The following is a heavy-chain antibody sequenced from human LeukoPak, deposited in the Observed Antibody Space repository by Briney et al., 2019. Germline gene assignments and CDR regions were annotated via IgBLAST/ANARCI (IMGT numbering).Heavy chain of an antibody. V-gene: IGHV4-59*01. D-gene: IGHD3-10*01. Sequence: SETLSLTCTVSGGSISSYYWSWVRQPPGKGLEWIGYIYYSGSTNYNPSLKSRVTISVDTSKNQFSLKLSSVTAADTAVYYCARDRRLWFGEFYRYFDLWGRGTLVTVSS. J-gene: IGHJ2*01. CDR2: IYYSGST. CDR3: ARDRRLWFGEFYRYFDL. CDR1: GGSISSYY.